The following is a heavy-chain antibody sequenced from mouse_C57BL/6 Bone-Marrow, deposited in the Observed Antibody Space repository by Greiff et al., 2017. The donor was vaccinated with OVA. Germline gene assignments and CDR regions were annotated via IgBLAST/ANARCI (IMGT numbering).Heavy chain of an antibody. V-gene: IGHV5-12*01. CDR1: GFTFSDYY. CDR2: ISNGGGST. CDR3: ARQSGTLSAWFAY. D-gene: IGHD4-1*01. J-gene: IGHJ3*01. Sequence: EVQGVESGGGLVQPGGSLKLSCAASGFTFSDYYMYWVRQTPEKRLEWVAYISNGGGSTYYPDTVKGRFTISRDNAKNTLYLQMSRLKSEDTAMYYCARQSGTLSAWFAYWGQGTLVTVSA.